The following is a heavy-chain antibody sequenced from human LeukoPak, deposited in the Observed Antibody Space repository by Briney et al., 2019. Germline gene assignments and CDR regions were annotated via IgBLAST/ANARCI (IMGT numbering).Heavy chain of an antibody. CDR1: GFTFSAYW. J-gene: IGHJ4*02. CDR3: VRGNPFGEY. CDR2: IKEDESEK. D-gene: IGHD3-16*01. V-gene: IGHV3-7*03. Sequence: GGSLRLSCTASGFTFSAYWMFWVRQAPGKGLEWVADIKEDESEKYYVDSVKGRFTISRDNAKNSLYLQMNSLRVEDTAVYYCVRGNPFGEYWGQGTLVTVSS.